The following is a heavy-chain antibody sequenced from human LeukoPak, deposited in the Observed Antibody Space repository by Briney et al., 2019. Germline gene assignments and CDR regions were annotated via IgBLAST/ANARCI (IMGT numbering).Heavy chain of an antibody. CDR3: AKRPPAYYYDSSGYYGGYFDY. J-gene: IGHJ4*02. V-gene: IGHV3-30*02. CDR1: GFTFSTYG. D-gene: IGHD3-22*01. Sequence: GGSLRLSCAASGFTFSTYGMHWVRQAPGKGLEWVAFIRYDGSNKYYADSVKGRFTISRDNSKNTLYLQMNSLRAVDTAVYYCAKRPPAYYYDSSGYYGGYFDYWGQGTLVTVSS. CDR2: IRYDGSNK.